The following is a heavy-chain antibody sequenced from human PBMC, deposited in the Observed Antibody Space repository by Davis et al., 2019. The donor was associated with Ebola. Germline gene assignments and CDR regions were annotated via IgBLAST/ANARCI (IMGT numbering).Heavy chain of an antibody. J-gene: IGHJ3*02. CDR2: IRNKASSYST. CDR3: ARGSVGTAFRAFDI. Sequence: GESLKISCAASGFTFSDYYMDWVRQAPGMGLEWVGRIRNKASSYSTEYAASVKDRFIISRDDSKDSLYLQMNSLKTEDTAVYYCARGSVGTAFRAFDIWGQGTMVTVSS. V-gene: IGHV3-72*01. D-gene: IGHD5-18*01. CDR1: GFTFSDYY.